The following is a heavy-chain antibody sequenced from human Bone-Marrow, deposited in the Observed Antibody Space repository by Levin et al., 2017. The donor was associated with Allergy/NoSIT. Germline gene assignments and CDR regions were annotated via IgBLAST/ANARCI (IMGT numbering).Heavy chain of an antibody. CDR1: GFTFRTHW. D-gene: IGHD2-21*02. V-gene: IGHV3-7*01. CDR3: ARDQGCGGDCFDDVFAV. CDR2: IKQDGSEK. Sequence: GGSLRLSCIASGFTFRTHWMSWVRQAPGKGPEWVANIKQDGSEKFYVDSVKGRFTISRDNAKNSLYLQMNSLRAEDTAIYYCARDQGCGGDCFDDVFAVWGQGTMVTVS. J-gene: IGHJ3*01.